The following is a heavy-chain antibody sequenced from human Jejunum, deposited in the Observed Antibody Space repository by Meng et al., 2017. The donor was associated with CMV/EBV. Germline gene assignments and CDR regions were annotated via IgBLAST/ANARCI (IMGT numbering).Heavy chain of an antibody. CDR2: ISSSAIST. J-gene: IGHJ4*02. CDR1: GFTFTSYW. V-gene: IGHV3-74*03. CDR3: ARSLYKTNYYFDS. Sequence: CAASGFTFTSYWMHWVRQVPGKGLLWVSRISSSAISTTYADSVKGRFTISRDNAKNTLYLQMNSLRVDDTAVYYCARSLYKTNYYFDSWGQGTLVTVSS. D-gene: IGHD1-14*01.